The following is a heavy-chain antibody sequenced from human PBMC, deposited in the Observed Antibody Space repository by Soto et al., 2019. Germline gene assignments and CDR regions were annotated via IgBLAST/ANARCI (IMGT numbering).Heavy chain of an antibody. CDR2: INPLPTSGST. Sequence: QVQLVQSGAEVKKPGASVKDSCKASGYIFTNYYIHWVRQAPRQGLEWMAIINPLPTSGSTNYAQKFQGRVTVTRDTSTSTFYLELSSLRSDDTAIYYCARDLAAAAYWGQGTLVTVSS. D-gene: IGHD6-13*01. CDR3: ARDLAAAAY. J-gene: IGHJ4*02. V-gene: IGHV1-46*01. CDR1: GYIFTNYY.